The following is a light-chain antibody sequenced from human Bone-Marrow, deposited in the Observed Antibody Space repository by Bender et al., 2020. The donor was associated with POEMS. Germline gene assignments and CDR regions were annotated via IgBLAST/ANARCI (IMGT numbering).Light chain of an antibody. CDR3: CSYAGSSTWV. CDR1: SSDVGGYNY. Sequence: QSALSQPASVSGSPGQSITISCTGTSSDVGGYNYVSWYQQHPGKVPKVLIYEGSERPSGVSNRFSGSKSGNTASLTISGLQAEDEADYHCCSYAGSSTWVFGGGTKVTVL. V-gene: IGLV2-23*01. J-gene: IGLJ3*02. CDR2: EGS.